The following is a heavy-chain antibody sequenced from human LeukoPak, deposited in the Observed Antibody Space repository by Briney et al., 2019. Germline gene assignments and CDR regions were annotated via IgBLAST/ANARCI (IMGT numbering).Heavy chain of an antibody. CDR2: ISSSSSTI. CDR1: GFTFSSYS. V-gene: IGHV3-48*02. CDR3: ARDPNCSSTSCYSDYYYGMDV. J-gene: IGHJ6*02. D-gene: IGHD2-2*01. Sequence: GGSLRLSCAASGFTFSSYSMTWVRQAPGKGLEGVSYISSSSSTIYYADSVKGRFTISRDNAKNSLYLQMNSLRDEDTAVCYCARDPNCSSTSCYSDYYYGMDVWGQGTTVTVS.